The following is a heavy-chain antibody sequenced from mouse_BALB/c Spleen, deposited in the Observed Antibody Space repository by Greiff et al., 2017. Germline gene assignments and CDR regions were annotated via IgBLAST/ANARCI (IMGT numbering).Heavy chain of an antibody. D-gene: IGHD1-1*01. J-gene: IGHJ1*01. CDR3: AKRGYYGSSYWYMDV. Sequence: EVKLLESGGGLVQPGGSLKLSCAASGFDFSRYWMSWVRQAPGKGLEWIGEINPDSSTINYTPSLKDKFIISRDNAKNTLYLQMSKVRSEDTALYYCAKRGYYGSSYWYMDVWGAGTTVTVSS. CDR2: INPDSSTI. CDR1: GFDFSRYW. V-gene: IGHV4-1*02.